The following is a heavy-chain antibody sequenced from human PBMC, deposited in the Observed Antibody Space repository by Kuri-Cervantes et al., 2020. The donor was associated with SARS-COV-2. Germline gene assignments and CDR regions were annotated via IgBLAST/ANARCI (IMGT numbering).Heavy chain of an antibody. D-gene: IGHD3/OR15-3a*01. CDR2: IYHTGNT. Sequence: SQTLSLTCALSGDSINSGYYWGWIRQPPGKGLEWIGSIYHTGNTYYSPSLKSRVTMSVDTSKNQFSLKLTSVTAADTAVYYCARHRKIYDYWGGRGFFYYYMDVWGKGTTVTVSS. CDR3: ARHRKIYDYWGGRGFFYYYMDV. CDR1: GDSINSGYY. V-gene: IGHV4-38-2*01. J-gene: IGHJ6*03.